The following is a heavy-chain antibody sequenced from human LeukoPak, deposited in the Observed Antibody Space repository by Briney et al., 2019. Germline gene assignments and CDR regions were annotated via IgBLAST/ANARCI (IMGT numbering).Heavy chain of an antibody. CDR3: ARVPHAMVRGVIITEFYFDY. Sequence: PGGSLRLSCAASGLTFSSYSMNWIRQAPGKGLEWVSSISSSSNYIYYADSVKGRFTISRDNAKNSLYLQMNSLRAEDAAVYYCARVPHAMVRGVIITEFYFDYWGQGTLVTVSS. CDR2: ISSSSNYI. CDR1: GLTFSSYS. D-gene: IGHD3-10*01. V-gene: IGHV3-21*01. J-gene: IGHJ4*02.